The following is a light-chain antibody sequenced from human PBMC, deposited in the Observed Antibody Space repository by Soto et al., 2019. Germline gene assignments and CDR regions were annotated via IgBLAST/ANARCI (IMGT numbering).Light chain of an antibody. V-gene: IGKV3-20*01. Sequence: EIVLTQSLGTLSLSPGERATLSCRASQSLSSSQLAWYQQKPGQAPRLLIYGASSRATGIPDRISGSGSGTDFTLTISRLEAEDFAVYYCQQSRVSPLTFGQGTKVDIK. J-gene: IGKJ1*01. CDR1: QSLSSSQ. CDR2: GAS. CDR3: QQSRVSPLT.